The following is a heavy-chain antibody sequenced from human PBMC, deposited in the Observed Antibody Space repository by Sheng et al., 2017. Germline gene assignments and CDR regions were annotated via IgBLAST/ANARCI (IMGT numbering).Heavy chain of an antibody. CDR2: INHSGST. CDR3: ARERMTTPTTPNVRYFDL. D-gene: IGHD4-17*01. V-gene: IGHV4-34*01. CDR1: GGSFSGYY. Sequence: QVQLQQWGAGLLKPSETLSLTCAVYGGSFSGYYWSWIRQPPGKGLEWIGEINHSGSTNYNPSLKSRVTISVDTSKNQFSLKLSSVTAADTAVYYCARERMTTPTTPNVRYFDLWGRGTLVTVSS. J-gene: IGHJ2*01.